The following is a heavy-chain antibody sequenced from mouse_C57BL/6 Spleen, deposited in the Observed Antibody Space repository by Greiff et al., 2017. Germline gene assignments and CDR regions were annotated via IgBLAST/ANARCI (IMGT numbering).Heavy chain of an antibody. CDR1: GYTFTSYP. J-gene: IGHJ4*01. CDR2: INPTSGYT. D-gene: IGHD2-2*01. V-gene: IGHV1-4*01. CDR3: ARDGYDEGYAMDY. Sequence: QVQLQQSGAELARPGASVKMSCKASGYTFTSYPMHWVKQRPGQGLEWIGYINPTSGYTTYNQKFKDKATLTADKSSSTAYMQLRSLTSEDAAADYYARDGYDEGYAMDYWGQGTSVTVSS.